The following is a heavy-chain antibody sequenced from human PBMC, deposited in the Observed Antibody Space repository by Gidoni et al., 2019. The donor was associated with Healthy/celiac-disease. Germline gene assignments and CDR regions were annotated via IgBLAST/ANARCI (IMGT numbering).Heavy chain of an antibody. D-gene: IGHD2-15*01. CDR2: IIPIFGTA. CDR1: GGTFSSYA. Sequence: QVQLVQSGAEVKKPGSSVKVSCKASGGTFSSYAISWVRQAPGQGLEWMGGIIPIFGTANYAQKFQGRVTITADKSTSTAYMELSSLRSEDTAVYYCARSVCGGSCNPTKVYFDYWGQGTLVTVSS. J-gene: IGHJ4*02. CDR3: ARSVCGGSCNPTKVYFDY. V-gene: IGHV1-69*06.